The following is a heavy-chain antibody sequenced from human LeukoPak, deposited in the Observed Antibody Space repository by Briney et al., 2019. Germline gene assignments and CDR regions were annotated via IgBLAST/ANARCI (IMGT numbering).Heavy chain of an antibody. CDR2: INPNSGGT. V-gene: IGHV1-2*02. CDR1: GYTFTGYY. D-gene: IGHD6-19*01. Sequence: GASVKVSCKASGYTFTGYYMHWVRQAPGQGFEWMGWINPNSGGTNYAQKFQGRVTMTRDTSISTAYMELSRLRSDDTAVYYCARVGSTGIAVADTNFDYWGQGTLVTVSS. CDR3: ARVGSTGIAVADTNFDY. J-gene: IGHJ4*02.